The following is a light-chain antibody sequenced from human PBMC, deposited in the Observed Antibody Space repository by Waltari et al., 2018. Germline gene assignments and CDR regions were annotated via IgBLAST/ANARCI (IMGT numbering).Light chain of an antibody. CDR3: STWDDSLNDVL. J-gene: IGLJ2*01. Sequence: QSVLTQPPSTSGTPGERVTISCSGGRSNIGSNTGALYKQVPGTAPQLLIYLDDQRTSGVPDRFSASKSGTSASLAISGLQSGDEADYYCSTWDDSLNDVLFGGGTRVTVL. CDR1: RSNIGSNT. V-gene: IGLV1-44*01. CDR2: LDD.